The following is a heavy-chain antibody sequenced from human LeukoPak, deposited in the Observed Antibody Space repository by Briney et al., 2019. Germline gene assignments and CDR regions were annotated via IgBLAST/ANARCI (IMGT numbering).Heavy chain of an antibody. D-gene: IGHD4-23*01. V-gene: IGHV1-2*02. CDR3: ARDYPEDYGGNSFDY. CDR1: GYTFTGGY. J-gene: IGHJ4*02. CDR2: INPNSGGT. Sequence: GASVKVSCKASGYTFTGGYIHWVRQAPGQGLDWMGWINPNSGGTNYALKFQGRVTMIRDTSITTVYMELSRLRSDDTAVYYCARDYPEDYGGNSFDYWGQGTLVTVSS.